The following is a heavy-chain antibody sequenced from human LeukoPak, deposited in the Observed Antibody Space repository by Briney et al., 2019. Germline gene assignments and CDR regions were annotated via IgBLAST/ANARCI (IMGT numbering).Heavy chain of an antibody. Sequence: SETLSLTCTVSGGSISSGGYYWSWIRQPPGKGLEWIGEINHSGSTNYNPSLKSRVTISVDTSKNQFSLKLSSVTAADTAVYYCARAGRGEYCSSTSCSNWFDPWGQGTLVTVSS. D-gene: IGHD2-2*01. J-gene: IGHJ5*02. CDR2: INHSGST. CDR1: GGSISSGGYY. V-gene: IGHV4-39*07. CDR3: ARAGRGEYCSSTSCSNWFDP.